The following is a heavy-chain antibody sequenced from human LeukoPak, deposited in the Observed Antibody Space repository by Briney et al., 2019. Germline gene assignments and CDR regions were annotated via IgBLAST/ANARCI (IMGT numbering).Heavy chain of an antibody. CDR3: ANPSYGGNSRGWFDP. J-gene: IGHJ5*02. Sequence: ASMRLSSAASGCTFISYAMSCFRQPPPKGLEGVSAVSSRGGSTYYTASVKGRVTISRDKSKNTLYLQLNSLTAEDTAGYYCANPSYGGNSRGWFDPWGQGTLVSVSS. CDR1: GCTFISYA. CDR2: VSSRGGST. D-gene: IGHD4-23*01. V-gene: IGHV3-23*01.